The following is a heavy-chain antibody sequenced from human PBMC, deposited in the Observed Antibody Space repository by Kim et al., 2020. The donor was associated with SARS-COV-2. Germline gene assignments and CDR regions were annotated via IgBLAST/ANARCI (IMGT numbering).Heavy chain of an antibody. V-gene: IGHV4-61*07. CDR3: ARRNRDSWYYFDC. D-gene: IGHD6-13*01. Sequence: NPPLKSRVSIPSDTSTNQFSLKLTYVTAADTAVYYCARRNRDSWYYFDCWGQGTLVTVSS. J-gene: IGHJ4*02.